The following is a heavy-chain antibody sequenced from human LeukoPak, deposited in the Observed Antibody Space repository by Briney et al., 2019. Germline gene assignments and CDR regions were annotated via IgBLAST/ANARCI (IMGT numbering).Heavy chain of an antibody. CDR1: GGTFSSYA. CDR2: IIPIFGTA. V-gene: IGHV1-69*01. CDR3: AGSRQGDYDILTGYTN. Sequence: SVTVSCTASGGTFSSYAISWVRQAPGQGLEWMGGIIPIFGTANYAQKFQGRVTITADESTSTAYMELSSLRSEDTAVYYCAGSRQGDYDILTGYTNWGQGTLVTVSS. D-gene: IGHD3-9*01. J-gene: IGHJ4*02.